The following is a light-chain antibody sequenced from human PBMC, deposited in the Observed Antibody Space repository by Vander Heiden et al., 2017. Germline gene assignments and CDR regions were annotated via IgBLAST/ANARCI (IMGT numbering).Light chain of an antibody. Sequence: QSVLTQPPSASGTPRQRVTISRSGSSSNTGSNYVYWYQQRPEAAPNLLIYMNNQRHSGVPDRFSGSKSGTSASLAISGLRSEDEADYYCAAWDDSLSVVVFGGGTKLTVL. CDR3: AAWDDSLSVVV. CDR1: SSNTGSNY. J-gene: IGLJ2*01. CDR2: MNN. V-gene: IGLV1-47*01.